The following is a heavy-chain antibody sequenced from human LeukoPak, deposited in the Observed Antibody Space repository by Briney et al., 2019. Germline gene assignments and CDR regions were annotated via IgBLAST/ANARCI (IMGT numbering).Heavy chain of an antibody. Sequence: GGSLRLSCAASGFTFSSYEMNWVRQAPGKGLEWVSYISSSGSTIYYADSVKGRFTISRDNAKNSLYLQMNSLRAEDTAVYYCAKEARIAAAGAFDIWGQGTMVTVSS. CDR2: ISSSGSTI. V-gene: IGHV3-48*03. CDR3: AKEARIAAAGAFDI. J-gene: IGHJ3*02. D-gene: IGHD6-13*01. CDR1: GFTFSSYE.